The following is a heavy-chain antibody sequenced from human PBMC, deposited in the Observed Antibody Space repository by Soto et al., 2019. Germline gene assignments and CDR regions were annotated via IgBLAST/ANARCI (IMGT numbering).Heavy chain of an antibody. V-gene: IGHV2-5*02. CDR3: AHRRVRDLYFDY. CDR2: IYWDDDK. CDR1: GFSLSTSGVG. D-gene: IGHD2-21*02. J-gene: IGHJ4*02. Sequence: QITLKETGPTLVKPTQTLTLTCSVSGFSLSTSGVGVGWIRQPPGKALEWLALIYWDDDKRYNTSLMSRLAVTRDTSKDQVVLTLTDMTPVDTATYYCAHRRVRDLYFDYWGQGTPVTVSS.